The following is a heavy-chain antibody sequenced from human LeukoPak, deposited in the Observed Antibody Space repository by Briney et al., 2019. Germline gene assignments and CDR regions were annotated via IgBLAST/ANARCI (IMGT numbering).Heavy chain of an antibody. V-gene: IGHV1-69*13. Sequence: SVKVSXKASGGTFSSYAISWVRQAPGQGLEWMGGIIPIFGTANYAQKFQGRVTITADESTSTAYMELSSLRSEGTAVYYCARVEGYYYYMDVWGKGTTVTVSS. D-gene: IGHD5-24*01. CDR1: GGTFSSYA. CDR2: IIPIFGTA. CDR3: ARVEGYYYYMDV. J-gene: IGHJ6*03.